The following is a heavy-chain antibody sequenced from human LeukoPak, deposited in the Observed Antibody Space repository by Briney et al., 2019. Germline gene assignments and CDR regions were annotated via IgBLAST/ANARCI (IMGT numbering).Heavy chain of an antibody. CDR3: ARVVDYDTSGYQTKNWFDP. J-gene: IGHJ5*02. D-gene: IGHD3-22*01. CDR1: EYSLTSYW. Sequence: GESLKISCKGSEYSLTSYWIGWVRQMPGKGLEWMGIIYPGDSDTRYRPSFQGQVTISADKSLNTAYLQWSSLKASDTAMYYCARVVDYDTSGYQTKNWFDPWGQGTLVTVSS. V-gene: IGHV5-51*01. CDR2: IYPGDSDT.